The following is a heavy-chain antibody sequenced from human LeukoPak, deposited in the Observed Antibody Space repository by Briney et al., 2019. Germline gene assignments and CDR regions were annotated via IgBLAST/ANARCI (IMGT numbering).Heavy chain of an antibody. V-gene: IGHV3-30-3*01. CDR1: GFTFSSYA. J-gene: IGHJ6*02. CDR3: ASGGDCGGDCFLGYYGMDV. D-gene: IGHD2-21*02. Sequence: AGGSLRLSCAASGFTFSSYAMHWVRQAPGKGLEWVAVISYDGSNKYYADSVKDRFTISRDNSKNTLYLQMNSLRAEDTAVYYCASGGDCGGDCFLGYYGMDVWGQGTTVTVSS. CDR2: ISYDGSNK.